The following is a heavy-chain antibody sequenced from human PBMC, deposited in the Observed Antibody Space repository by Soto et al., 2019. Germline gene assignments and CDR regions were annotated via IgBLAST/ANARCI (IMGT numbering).Heavy chain of an antibody. CDR1: GYTFSTYG. J-gene: IGHJ5*02. CDR3: ERDCRGADGVNP. V-gene: IGHV1-18*01. CDR2: IGTHNGDA. D-gene: IGHD2-15*01. Sequence: QVQLVQSGPEVKKPGASVKISCKASGYTFSTYGFSWVRQAPGQGLEWMGRIGTHNGDANYVLKFQGRVTMTTDTSTTVSYREMTRPTSDASTVYFFERDCRGADGVNPWCHGSLVT.